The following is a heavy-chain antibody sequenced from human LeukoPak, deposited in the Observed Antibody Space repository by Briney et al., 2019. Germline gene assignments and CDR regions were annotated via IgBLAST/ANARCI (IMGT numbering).Heavy chain of an antibody. J-gene: IGHJ6*02. Sequence: ASVKVSCKASGYTFTSYVMNWVRQAPGQGLEWMGWINTNTGNPTYAQGFTGRFVFSLDTSVSTAYLQISSLKAEDTAVYYCARVRYYYDSSGYTNYYYGMDVWGQGTTVTVSS. D-gene: IGHD3-22*01. CDR2: INTNTGNP. V-gene: IGHV7-4-1*02. CDR3: ARVRYYYDSSGYTNYYYGMDV. CDR1: GYTFTSYV.